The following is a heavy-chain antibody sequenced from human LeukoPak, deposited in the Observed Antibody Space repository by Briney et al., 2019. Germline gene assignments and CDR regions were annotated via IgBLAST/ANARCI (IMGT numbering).Heavy chain of an antibody. J-gene: IGHJ4*02. CDR1: GGSISSYY. CDR2: IYYSGST. V-gene: IGHV4-59*01. CDR3: ARAGYSSGWYYFDY. D-gene: IGHD6-19*01. Sequence: TSETLSLTCTVPGGSISSYYWSWIRQPPGKGLEWIGYIYYSGSTNYNPSLKSRVTISVDTSKNQFSLKLSSVTAADTAVYYCARAGYSSGWYYFDYWGQGTLVTVSS.